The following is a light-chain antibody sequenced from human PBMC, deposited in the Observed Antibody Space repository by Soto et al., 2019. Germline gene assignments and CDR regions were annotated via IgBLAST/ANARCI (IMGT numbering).Light chain of an antibody. CDR3: QQYGSSPPIT. Sequence: EIGFTQSPGTLSLSPGERATLSCRAIQSVSSSYLAWYQQKPGQAPRLLIYGASSRATGIPDRFSDSGSGTDFTLTISRLEPEDFAVYYCQQYGSSPPITFGQGTRLEI. J-gene: IGKJ5*01. CDR2: GAS. CDR1: QSVSSSY. V-gene: IGKV3-20*01.